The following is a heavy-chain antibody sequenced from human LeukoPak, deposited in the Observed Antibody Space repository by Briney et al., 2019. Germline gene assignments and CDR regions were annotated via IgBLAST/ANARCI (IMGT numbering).Heavy chain of an antibody. J-gene: IGHJ4*02. Sequence: PSETLSLTCTVSGGSISSSSYYWSWIRQPPGKGLEWIGEINHSGSTNYNPSLKSRVTISVDTSKNQFSLKLSSVTAADTAVYYCAERGYGDYLTYDYWGQGTLVTVSS. CDR3: AERGYGDYLTYDY. CDR1: GGSISSSSYY. V-gene: IGHV4-39*07. D-gene: IGHD4-17*01. CDR2: INHSGST.